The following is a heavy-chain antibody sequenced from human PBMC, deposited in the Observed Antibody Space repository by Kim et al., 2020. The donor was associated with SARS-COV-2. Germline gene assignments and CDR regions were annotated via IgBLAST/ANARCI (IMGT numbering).Heavy chain of an antibody. V-gene: IGHV4-34*01. D-gene: IGHD5-18*01. J-gene: IGHJ5*02. CDR2: INHSGST. Sequence: SETLSLTCAVYGGSFSGYYWSWIRQPPGKGLEWIGEINHSGSTNYNPSLKSRVTISVDTTKNQFSPKLRSVTAADTAVYYCSRGPSPPWIQRWVQEGWFDPWGQGTLATVSS. CDR3: SRGPSPPWIQRWVQEGWFDP. CDR1: GGSFSGYY.